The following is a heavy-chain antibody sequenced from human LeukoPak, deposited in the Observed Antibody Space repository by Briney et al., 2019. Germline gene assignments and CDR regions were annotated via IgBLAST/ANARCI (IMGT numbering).Heavy chain of an antibody. V-gene: IGHV1-46*01. CDR3: AKSQSRPFSGSYYFDY. Sequence: GASVKVSCTASGYIFTNYYMYWVRQAPGQGLEWMGVINPSGGTTAYAQKFQGRVTMTRDTSTRTVYMEVSSLRSEDTAVYYCAKSQSRPFSGSYYFDYWGQGTLVTVSS. J-gene: IGHJ4*02. D-gene: IGHD1-26*01. CDR2: INPSGGTT. CDR1: GYIFTNYY.